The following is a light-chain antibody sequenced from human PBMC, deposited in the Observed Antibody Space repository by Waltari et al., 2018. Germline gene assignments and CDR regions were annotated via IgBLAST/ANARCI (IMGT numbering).Light chain of an antibody. V-gene: IGKV3-20*01. Sequence: IVLTQSPGTLSLSPGDRATLSCRASQRGSGNYLVWYQLKPGQAPRLLITAASSRTTGIPDRFRGSGSGTDFTLTISRLEPEDFAVYSCQQYGNSPPTFGQGTKVEIK. CDR1: QRGSGNY. CDR3: QQYGNSPPT. J-gene: IGKJ1*01. CDR2: AAS.